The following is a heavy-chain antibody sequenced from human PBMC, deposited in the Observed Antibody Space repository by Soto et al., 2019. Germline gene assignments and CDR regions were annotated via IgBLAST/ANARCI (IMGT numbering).Heavy chain of an antibody. D-gene: IGHD1-1*01. J-gene: IGHJ6*02. CDR2: IFYSGTT. CDR3: ARDLWVEPELYYYGMNV. V-gene: IGHV4-30-4*01. CDR1: GDSISSADYY. Sequence: QVQLQESGPGLVRPSQTLSLTCTVSGDSISSADYYWSWIRQTPGKGLEWIGHIFYSGTTYYNPSLKIRLTILVDKSKNHFSLRLTSVTAADTAVYYCARDLWVEPELYYYGMNVLGQGTXX.